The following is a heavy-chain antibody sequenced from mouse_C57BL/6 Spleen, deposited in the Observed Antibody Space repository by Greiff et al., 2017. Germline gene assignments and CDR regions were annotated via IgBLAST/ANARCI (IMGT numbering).Heavy chain of an antibody. J-gene: IGHJ3*01. V-gene: IGHV1-64*01. CDR1: GYTFTSYW. CDR2: IHPNSGST. CDR3: ARDGSSSVFAY. D-gene: IGHD1-1*01. Sequence: QVQLQQSGAELVKPGASVKLSCKASGYTFTSYWMHWVKQRPGQGLEWIGMIHPNSGSTNYNEKFKSKATLTVDKSSSTAYMQLSSLTSEDSAVYYCARDGSSSVFAYWGQGTLVTVSA.